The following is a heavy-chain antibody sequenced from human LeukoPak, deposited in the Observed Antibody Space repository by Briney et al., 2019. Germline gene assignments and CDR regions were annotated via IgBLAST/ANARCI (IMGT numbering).Heavy chain of an antibody. J-gene: IGHJ5*02. Sequence: PSETLSLTCTVSGGSISSGGYYWSWIRQHPGKGLEWIGYIYYSGSTYYNPSLKSRVTISLDTSRSQFSLKLSSLTAADTAVYYCARGLDCFDPWGQGTLVTVSS. CDR2: IYYSGST. V-gene: IGHV4-31*03. CDR3: ARGLDCFDP. CDR1: GGSISSGGYY.